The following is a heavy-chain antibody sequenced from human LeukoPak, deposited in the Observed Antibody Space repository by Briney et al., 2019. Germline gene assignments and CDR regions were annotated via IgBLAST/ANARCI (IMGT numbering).Heavy chain of an antibody. J-gene: IGHJ4*02. D-gene: IGHD3-3*01. V-gene: IGHV4-59*01. Sequence: SETLSLTCTVSGGSISSFHWNWLRQSPGRGLEWIGYIYGGGVTNYNPSLRFRVTMSIDTSKNKLSLNLKSVIAEDTAVYYCARSVGTNWSYFFDYWGQGTLVTVSS. CDR3: ARSVGTNWSYFFDY. CDR1: GGSISSFH. CDR2: IYGGGVT.